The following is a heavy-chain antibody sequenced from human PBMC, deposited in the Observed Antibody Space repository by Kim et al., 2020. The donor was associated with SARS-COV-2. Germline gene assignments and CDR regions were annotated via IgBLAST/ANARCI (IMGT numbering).Heavy chain of an antibody. Sequence: TRYSQKFQGRDTITRDTSASTAYMELSSLRSEDTAVYYCATLEGSGSYLPWGQGTLVTVSS. D-gene: IGHD3-10*01. CDR3: ATLEGSGSYLP. J-gene: IGHJ5*02. CDR2: T. V-gene: IGHV1-3*01.